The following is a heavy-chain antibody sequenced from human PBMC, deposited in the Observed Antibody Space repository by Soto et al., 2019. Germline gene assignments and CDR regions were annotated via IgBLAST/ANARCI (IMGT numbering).Heavy chain of an antibody. V-gene: IGHV3-21*01. Sequence: EVHLVESGGVLVAPGGSLRLSCVASGFTLTTYTMNWVRQAPGTGLEWVSSSNGRSNYKYYSDSVKGRFTISRDNAQNSLFLQMSRLGPEDTAVYYCVREDGVVGASSAFDSWGQGTLVTVSS. CDR2: SNGRSNYK. CDR3: VREDGVVGASSAFDS. J-gene: IGHJ4*02. D-gene: IGHD1-26*01. CDR1: GFTLTTYT.